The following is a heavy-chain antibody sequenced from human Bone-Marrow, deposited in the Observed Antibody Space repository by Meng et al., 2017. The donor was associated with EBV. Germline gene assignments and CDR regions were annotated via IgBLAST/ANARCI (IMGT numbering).Heavy chain of an antibody. D-gene: IGHD3-22*01. CDR3: ARGHYDSSGYYYVVYFDY. Sequence: EVQLVESGGGLVQPGGSLRLSCAASGFTFSSYWMHWVRQAPGKGLVWVSRINSDGSSTSYADSVKGRFTISRDNAKNTLYLQMNSLRAEDTAVYYCARGHYDSSGYYYVVYFDYWGPGTLVTVSS. CDR2: INSDGSST. CDR1: GFTFSSYW. J-gene: IGHJ4*02. V-gene: IGHV3-74*01.